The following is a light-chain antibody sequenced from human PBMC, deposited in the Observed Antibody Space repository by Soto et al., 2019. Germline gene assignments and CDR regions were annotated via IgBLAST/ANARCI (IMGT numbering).Light chain of an antibody. CDR2: DVS. V-gene: IGLV2-14*02. Sequence: QSVLTQPASVSGSPGQSITISCTGTSSDVGSYNLVSWYQQHPGKAPKLMIYDVSNRPSGVSNRFSGSKSGNTASLTISGLQAEDEADCYCSSYTSSSTRVFGTGTKVTVL. J-gene: IGLJ1*01. CDR3: SSYTSSSTRV. CDR1: SSDVGSYNL.